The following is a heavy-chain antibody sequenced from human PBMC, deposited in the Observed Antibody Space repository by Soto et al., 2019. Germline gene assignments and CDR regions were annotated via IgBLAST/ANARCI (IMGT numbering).Heavy chain of an antibody. D-gene: IGHD2-2*03. CDR3: ARLNGYCISTNCHGYYGMDV. V-gene: IGHV4-39*01. CDR2: IYSSENT. CDR1: GIPVSSSSYP. J-gene: IGHJ6*02. Sequence: SDSLSHTYINSGIPVSSSSYPSVWTPQSPGLGLEWFGTIYSSENTYYNPSLLSRVTISVDTSKNEFSLRLSSVTAADTAVYYCARLNGYCISTNCHGYYGMDVWGQGTTVT.